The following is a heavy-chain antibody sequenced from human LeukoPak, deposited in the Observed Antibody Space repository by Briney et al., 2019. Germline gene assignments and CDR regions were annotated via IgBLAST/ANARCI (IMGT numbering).Heavy chain of an antibody. D-gene: IGHD2-2*01. Sequence: ASVKVSCKASGYTFTSYAMNWVRQAPGQGLEWMGWINTNTGNPTYAQGFTGRFVFSLDTSVSTAYLQISSLKAEDTAVYYCARDSDCSSTSCSHYYYMDVWGKGTTVTVS. CDR3: ARDSDCSSTSCSHYYYMDV. CDR1: GYTFTSYA. CDR2: INTNTGNP. J-gene: IGHJ6*03. V-gene: IGHV7-4-1*02.